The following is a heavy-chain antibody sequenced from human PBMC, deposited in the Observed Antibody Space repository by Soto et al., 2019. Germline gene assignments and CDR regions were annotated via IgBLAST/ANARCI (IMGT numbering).Heavy chain of an antibody. Sequence: SETLSLTCTVSGGSISSSSYYWGWIRQPPGKGLEWIGSIYYSGSTYYNPSLKSRVTISVDTSKSQFSLKLSSVTAEDTAVYYCARTLYYYDSSGYRWGQGTLVTVSS. CDR3: ARTLYYYDSSGYR. CDR1: GGSISSSSYY. CDR2: IYYSGST. J-gene: IGHJ4*02. D-gene: IGHD3-22*01. V-gene: IGHV4-39*01.